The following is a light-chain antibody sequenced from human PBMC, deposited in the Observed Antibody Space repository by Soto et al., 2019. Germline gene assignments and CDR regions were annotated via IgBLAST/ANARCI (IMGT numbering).Light chain of an antibody. Sequence: QSVLTQPPSASGTPGQRVTISCSGSSSNIGSHTVNWYQQLPGTAPKLLIYSNDQRPSGVPVRFSGSKSGTSASLAISGLQSEDEADYYCAAWDDTLSGVVFGGGTQLTVL. J-gene: IGLJ2*01. CDR2: SND. V-gene: IGLV1-44*01. CDR1: SSNIGSHT. CDR3: AAWDDTLSGVV.